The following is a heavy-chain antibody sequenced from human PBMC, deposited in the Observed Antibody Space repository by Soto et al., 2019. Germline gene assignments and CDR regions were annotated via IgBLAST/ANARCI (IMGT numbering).Heavy chain of an antibody. Sequence: QVNLEESGGGVVQPGRSLRLSCAASGFSFSTYGMHWVRQAPGKGLEWVALIWYDGSNKFYADSVKGRFTTSRDNSKNTLYLQMNSLRAEDTAVYYCVRESISYGDYFDYWGQGALVTVSS. D-gene: IGHD2-21*01. J-gene: IGHJ4*02. CDR2: IWYDGSNK. CDR1: GFSFSTYG. CDR3: VRESISYGDYFDY. V-gene: IGHV3-33*01.